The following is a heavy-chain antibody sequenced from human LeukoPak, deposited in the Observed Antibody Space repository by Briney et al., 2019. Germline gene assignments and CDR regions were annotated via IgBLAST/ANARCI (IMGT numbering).Heavy chain of an antibody. Sequence: GGSLSLSCVASGFTFSRYAMNWVRQAPGKGLEWVSSMSGSGRTTYYADSVKGRFTISRDNSQNTVFLQMDSLSAEDTAVYYCAKDRSSVWWHDFDYWGQGTLLTVSS. J-gene: IGHJ4*02. V-gene: IGHV3-23*01. D-gene: IGHD6-19*01. CDR1: GFTFSRYA. CDR2: MSGSGRTT. CDR3: AKDRSSVWWHDFDY.